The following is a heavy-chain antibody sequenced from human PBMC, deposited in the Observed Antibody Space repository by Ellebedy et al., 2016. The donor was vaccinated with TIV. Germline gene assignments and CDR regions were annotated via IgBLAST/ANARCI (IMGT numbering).Heavy chain of an antibody. CDR3: ARDRVWFGELLWGY. Sequence: ASVKVSCXASGYTFTSYGISWVRQAPGQGLEWMGWISAYNGNTNYAQKLQGRVTMTTDTSTSTAYMELRSLRSDDTAVYYCARDRVWFGELLWGYWGQGTLVTVSS. CDR2: ISAYNGNT. CDR1: GYTFTSYG. D-gene: IGHD3-10*01. V-gene: IGHV1-18*01. J-gene: IGHJ4*02.